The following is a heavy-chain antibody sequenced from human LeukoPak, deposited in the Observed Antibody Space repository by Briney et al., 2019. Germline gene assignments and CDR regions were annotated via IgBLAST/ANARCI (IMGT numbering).Heavy chain of an antibody. CDR2: IIPMFGTA. Sequence: SVKVSCKASGGTFSSYAISWVRQAPGQGLEWMGRIIPMFGTANYAQKFQGRVTITTDESTSTAYMELSSLRSEDTAVYYCARSSPYPEPGWFDPCGQGTLVTVSS. CDR3: ARSSPYPEPGWFDP. V-gene: IGHV1-69*05. D-gene: IGHD1-14*01. CDR1: GGTFSSYA. J-gene: IGHJ5*02.